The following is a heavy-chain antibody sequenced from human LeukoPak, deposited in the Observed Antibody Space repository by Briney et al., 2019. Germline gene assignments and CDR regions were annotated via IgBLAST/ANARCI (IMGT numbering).Heavy chain of an antibody. Sequence: ASVKISCKASGYTFTNYAMHWVRQAPGQGLEWMGWITPSGGTNYPQKFQGRVAITRDTSITTAYMDLSRLTSDDTAVYYCARDRYGDGFAHFDYWGQGALVSASS. V-gene: IGHV1-2*02. CDR3: ARDRYGDGFAHFDY. J-gene: IGHJ4*02. CDR1: GYTFTNYA. D-gene: IGHD5-24*01. CDR2: ITPSGGT.